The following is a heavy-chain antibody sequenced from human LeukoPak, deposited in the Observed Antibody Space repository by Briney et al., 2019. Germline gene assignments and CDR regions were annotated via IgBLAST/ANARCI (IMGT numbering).Heavy chain of an antibody. D-gene: IGHD3-9*01. J-gene: IGHJ4*02. CDR2: ISSSSSYI. V-gene: IGHV3-21*01. Sequence: GGSLRLSCAASGSTFSGYSMNWVRQAPGKGLEWVSSISSSSSYIYYADSVKGRFTISRDNAKNSLYLQMNSLRAEDTAVYYCARDPDRYDILTGYYSNWGQGTLVTVSS. CDR3: ARDPDRYDILTGYYSN. CDR1: GSTFSGYS.